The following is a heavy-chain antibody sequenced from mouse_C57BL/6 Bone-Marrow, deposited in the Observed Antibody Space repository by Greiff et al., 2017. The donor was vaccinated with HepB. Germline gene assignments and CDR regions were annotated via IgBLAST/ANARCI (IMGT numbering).Heavy chain of an antibody. Sequence: VQLQQSGTVLARPGASVKMSCKTSGYTFTSYWMHWVKQRPGQGLEWIGAIYPGNSDTSYNQKFKGKAKLTAVTSASTAYMELSSLTNEDSAVYYCTRGVTTVPYWGQGTLVTVSA. CDR3: TRGVTTVPY. J-gene: IGHJ3*01. V-gene: IGHV1-5*01. CDR1: GYTFTSYW. D-gene: IGHD1-1*01. CDR2: IYPGNSDT.